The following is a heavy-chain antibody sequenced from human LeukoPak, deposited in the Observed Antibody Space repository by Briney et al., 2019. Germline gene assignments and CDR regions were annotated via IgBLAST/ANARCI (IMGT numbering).Heavy chain of an antibody. CDR1: GDSVSSNSAA. D-gene: IGHD3-9*01. Sequence: SQTLSLTCAISGDSVSSNSAAWNWIRQSPSRGLEWLGRTYYRSKWYNDYAVSVKSRITINPDTSKNQFSLQLNSVTPEDTAVYYCARQYYDILTSPIGVYFDYWGQGTLVTVSS. V-gene: IGHV6-1*01. J-gene: IGHJ4*02. CDR2: TYYRSKWYN. CDR3: ARQYYDILTSPIGVYFDY.